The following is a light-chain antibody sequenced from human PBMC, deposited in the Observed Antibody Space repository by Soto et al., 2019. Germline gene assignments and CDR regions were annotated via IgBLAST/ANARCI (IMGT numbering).Light chain of an antibody. CDR1: QSVDSNL. J-gene: IGKJ1*01. Sequence: IVLTQSPGTLSVSPGERATLSCRASQSVDSNLLAWYQQKPGQAPRLLIYDASSRAAGIPDRFSGSGSGTDFTLTISRLEPEDFEVYYCQQYGDSPQAFGQGTKVYIK. CDR3: QQYGDSPQA. V-gene: IGKV3-20*01. CDR2: DAS.